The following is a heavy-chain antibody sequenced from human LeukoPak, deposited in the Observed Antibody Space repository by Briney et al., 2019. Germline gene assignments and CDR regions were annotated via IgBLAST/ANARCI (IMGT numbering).Heavy chain of an antibody. CDR2: IYHSGST. D-gene: IGHD3-10*01. CDR1: GDSFSSTVW. CDR3: AREHIYGSGSYYIDY. Sequence: PSGTLSLTCAVSGDSFSSTVWWSWVRQPPGKGLEWIGEIYHSGSTNYNPSLKSRVTISVDKSKKQVSLKLNSVTAADTAVYYCAREHIYGSGSYYIDYWGQGTLVTVSS. J-gene: IGHJ4*02. V-gene: IGHV4-4*02.